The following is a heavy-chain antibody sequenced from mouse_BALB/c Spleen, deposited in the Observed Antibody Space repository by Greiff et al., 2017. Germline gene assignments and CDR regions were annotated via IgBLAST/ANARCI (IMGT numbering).Heavy chain of an antibody. J-gene: IGHJ3*01. CDR3: ARSVYGSSPAWFAY. CDR2: ISSGGSYT. V-gene: IGHV5-6-4*01. D-gene: IGHD1-1*01. Sequence: EVKLMESGGGLVKPGGSLKLSCAASGFTFSSYTMSWVRQTPEKRLEWVATISSGGSYTYYPDSVKGRFTISRDNPKNTLFLQMTSLRSEDTAMYYCARSVYGSSPAWFAYWGQGTLVTVSA. CDR1: GFTFSSYT.